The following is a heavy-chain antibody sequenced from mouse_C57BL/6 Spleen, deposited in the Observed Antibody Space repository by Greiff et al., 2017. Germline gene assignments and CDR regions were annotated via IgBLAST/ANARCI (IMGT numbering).Heavy chain of an antibody. CDR1: GFTFSDYY. V-gene: IGHV5-16*01. CDR3: ARVRGVTTVVAPMDY. D-gene: IGHD1-1*01. Sequence: DVKLVESEGGLVQPGSSMKLSCTASGFTFSDYYMAWVRQVPEKGLEWVANINYDGSSTYYLDSLKSRFIISRDNAKNILYLQMSSLKSEDTATYYCARVRGVTTVVAPMDYWGQGTSVTVSS. J-gene: IGHJ4*01. CDR2: INYDGSST.